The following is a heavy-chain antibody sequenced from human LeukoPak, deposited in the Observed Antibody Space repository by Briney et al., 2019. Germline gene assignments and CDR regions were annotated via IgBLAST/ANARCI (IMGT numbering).Heavy chain of an antibody. CDR1: GFTVSSNY. Sequence: GGSLRLSCAASGFTVSSNYMSWVRKAPGKGLEWVSVIYSGGSTYYADFVRGRFSTSRDKSKNTLDLQMNSLRAEDTAVYYCARPGYGDWHYGMDVWGQGTTVTIS. CDR3: ARPGYGDWHYGMDV. D-gene: IGHD4-17*01. V-gene: IGHV3-66*01. CDR2: IYSGGST. J-gene: IGHJ6*02.